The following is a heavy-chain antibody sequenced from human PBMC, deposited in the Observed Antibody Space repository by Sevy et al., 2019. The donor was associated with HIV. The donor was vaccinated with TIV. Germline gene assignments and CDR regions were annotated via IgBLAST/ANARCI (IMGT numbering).Heavy chain of an antibody. V-gene: IGHV1-24*01. Sequence: ASVKVACKVSGYTLIEFSMHWVRQAPGKGLEWMGGFDPEDGEKIYAQRFQGRVTMTEDKSTDTAYMELSSLRSEDTAVYYCATGLPGEYVDCSSCYSDYFAYWGQGTLVTVSS. D-gene: IGHD2-15*01. J-gene: IGHJ4*02. CDR1: GYTLIEFS. CDR3: ATGLPGEYVDCSSCYSDYFAY. CDR2: FDPEDGEK.